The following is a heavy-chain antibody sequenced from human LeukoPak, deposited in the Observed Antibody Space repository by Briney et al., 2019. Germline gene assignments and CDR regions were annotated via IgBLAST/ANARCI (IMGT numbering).Heavy chain of an antibody. CDR2: KSGAGRD. Sequence: SETLSLTCTVSGVSIRTYYWSWLRQPPGKGLEWIGYKSGAGRDLYNPSLKSRVTISVDASENQFSLSLRSVTAADTAMYYCARTTRVTPDGRAEYFEDWGQGTRVIVSS. V-gene: IGHV4-59*03. CDR3: ARTTRVTPDGRAEYFED. CDR1: GVSIRTYY. D-gene: IGHD4-11*01. J-gene: IGHJ1*01.